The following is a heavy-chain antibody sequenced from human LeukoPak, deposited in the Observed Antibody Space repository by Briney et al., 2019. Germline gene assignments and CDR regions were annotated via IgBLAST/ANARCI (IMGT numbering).Heavy chain of an antibody. CDR3: ARVTNIGYGYDY. CDR2: INHSGST. Sequence: SETLSLTCTVSGGSISSGDYYWSWIRQPPGKGLEWIGEINHSGSTNYNPSLKSRVTISVDTSKNQFSLKLSSVTAADTAVYYCARVTNIGYGYDYWGQGTLVTVSS. D-gene: IGHD5-18*01. V-gene: IGHV4-39*07. CDR1: GGSISSGDYY. J-gene: IGHJ4*02.